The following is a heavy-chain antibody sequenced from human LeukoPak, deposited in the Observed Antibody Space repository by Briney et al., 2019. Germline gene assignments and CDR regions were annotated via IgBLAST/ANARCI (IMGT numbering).Heavy chain of an antibody. CDR1: GFTFSSYE. V-gene: IGHV3-48*03. CDR2: VSSSGSTI. CDR3: AREEYSSSAIDC. D-gene: IGHD6-6*01. J-gene: IGHJ4*02. Sequence: GGSLRLSCAASGFTFSSYEMNWVRQAPGKGLEWVSYVSSSGSTIYYADSVKGRFTISRDSAKNSLYLQMNSLRAEDTAVYYCAREEYSSSAIDCWGQGTLVTVSS.